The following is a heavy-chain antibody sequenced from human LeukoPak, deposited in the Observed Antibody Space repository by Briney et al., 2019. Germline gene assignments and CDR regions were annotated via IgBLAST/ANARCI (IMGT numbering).Heavy chain of an antibody. J-gene: IGHJ6*02. CDR2: ISYDGSNK. V-gene: IGHV3-30*03. CDR1: GFTFSSYG. D-gene: IGHD3-3*01. Sequence: PGRSLRLSCAASGFTFSSYGMHWVRQAPGKGLEWVAVISYDGSNKYYADSVKGRFTISRDNSKNTLYLQMNSLRAEDTAVYYCARGGEDFWSGYMSDYYYYGMDVWGQGTTVTVSS. CDR3: ARGGEDFWSGYMSDYYYYGMDV.